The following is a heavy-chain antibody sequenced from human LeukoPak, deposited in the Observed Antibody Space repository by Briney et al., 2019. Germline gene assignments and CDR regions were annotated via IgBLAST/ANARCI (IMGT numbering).Heavy chain of an antibody. CDR3: ARARDCSSTSCYLHVFDY. CDR2: IYYSGST. J-gene: IGHJ4*02. V-gene: IGHV4-31*03. CDR1: GGSISSGGYY. D-gene: IGHD2-2*01. Sequence: PSETLSLTCTVSGGSISSGGYYWSWIRQHPGKGLEWIGYIYYSGSTYYNPSLKSRVTISVDTSKNQFSLKLSSVTAADTAVYYCARARDCSSTSCYLHVFDYWGQGTLVTVSS.